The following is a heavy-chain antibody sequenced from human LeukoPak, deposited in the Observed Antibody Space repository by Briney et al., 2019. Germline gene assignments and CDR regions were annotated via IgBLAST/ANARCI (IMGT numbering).Heavy chain of an antibody. CDR1: GGSISSSSYY. D-gene: IGHD3-22*01. Sequence: PSETLSLTCTVSGGSISSSSYYWGWIRRPPGKGLEWLGSIYYSGSSYYNPSLKSRVTISVDTSKNQFSLRLSSVTAADTAVYYCARVTGYMIEDYFDYWGQGTLVTVSS. CDR2: IYYSGSS. J-gene: IGHJ4*02. CDR3: ARVTGYMIEDYFDY. V-gene: IGHV4-39*07.